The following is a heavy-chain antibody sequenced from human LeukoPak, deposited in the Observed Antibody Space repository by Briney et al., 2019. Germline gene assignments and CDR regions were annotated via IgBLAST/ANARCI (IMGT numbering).Heavy chain of an antibody. CDR2: IYYSGST. V-gene: IGHV4-59*01. Sequence: SETLSLTCTVSGGSISSYYWSWIRQPPGKGLEWIGYIYYSGSTNYNPSLKSRVTISVDTSKNQFSLKLSAVTAADTAVYYCARWYYDSSGYRYFDYWGQGTLVTVSS. CDR3: ARWYYDSSGYRYFDY. D-gene: IGHD3-22*01. CDR1: GGSISSYY. J-gene: IGHJ4*02.